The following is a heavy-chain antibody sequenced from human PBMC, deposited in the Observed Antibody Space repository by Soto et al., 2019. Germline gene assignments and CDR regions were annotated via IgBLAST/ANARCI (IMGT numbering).Heavy chain of an antibody. J-gene: IGHJ3*02. V-gene: IGHV1-46*03. D-gene: IGHD4-17*01. CDR1: GYTFTSYY. CDR2: INPSGGST. Sequence: ASLKVSCKSSGYTFTSYYMHWVRQAPGQGLEWMGIINPSGGSTSYAQKFQGRVTMTRDTSTSTVYMELSSLRSEDTAVYYCAHDYGDYGSAFDIWGQGTMVTVSS. CDR3: AHDYGDYGSAFDI.